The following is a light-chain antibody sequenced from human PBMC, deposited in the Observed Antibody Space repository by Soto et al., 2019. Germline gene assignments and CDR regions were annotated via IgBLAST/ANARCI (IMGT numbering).Light chain of an antibody. CDR3: CSYARSSTYV. Sequence: QSALTQPASMSGSPGQSITISCTGTSSDVGSYKFVSWYRQHPGKAPKLIIYGGSKRPSGVSNRFSGSKSGNTASLTISGLQAEDEADYYCCSYARSSTYVFGTGTKVTVL. CDR2: GGS. J-gene: IGLJ1*01. CDR1: SSDVGSYKF. V-gene: IGLV2-23*01.